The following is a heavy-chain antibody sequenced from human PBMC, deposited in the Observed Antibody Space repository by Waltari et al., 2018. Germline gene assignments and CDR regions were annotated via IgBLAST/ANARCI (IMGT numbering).Heavy chain of an antibody. J-gene: IGHJ4*02. Sequence: QVQLQESGPRLVKPSETLSLTCGVSGFSISSGHYWGWIRQPPGKGLEWVGSIDHDGPNYYNPSPKGRVTMSVDTAKNQVPLGLTSGTAAETAVYFCARDGRDAFDYWGRGILVTVSS. CDR1: GFSISSGHY. V-gene: IGHV4-38-2*01. CDR3: ARDGRDAFDY. CDR2: IDHDGPN.